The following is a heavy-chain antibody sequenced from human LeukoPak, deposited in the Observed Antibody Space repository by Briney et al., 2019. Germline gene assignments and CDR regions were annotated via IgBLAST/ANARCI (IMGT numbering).Heavy chain of an antibody. V-gene: IGHV3-21*04. Sequence: GGSLRLSCAASGFTFSSYSMNWVRQAPGKGLEWVSSISSSSSYIYYADSVKGRFTISRDNAKNSLYLQMNSLRAEDTALYYCAKSSDYDSSATFDYWGQGTLVTVSS. CDR1: GFTFSSYS. CDR3: AKSSDYDSSATFDY. J-gene: IGHJ4*02. D-gene: IGHD3-22*01. CDR2: ISSSSSYI.